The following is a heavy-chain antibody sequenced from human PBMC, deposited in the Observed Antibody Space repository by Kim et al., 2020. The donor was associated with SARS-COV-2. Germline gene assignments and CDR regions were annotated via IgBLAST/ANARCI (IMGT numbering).Heavy chain of an antibody. V-gene: IGHV4-30-2*01. CDR2: IYHSGST. Sequence: SETLSLTCAVSGGSISSGGYSWSWIRQPPGKGLEWIGYIYHSGSTYYNPSLKSRVTISVDRSKNQFSLKLSSVTAADTAVYYCARGDFHLDYWGQGTLVT. J-gene: IGHJ4*02. CDR3: ARGDFHLDY. CDR1: GGSISSGGYS.